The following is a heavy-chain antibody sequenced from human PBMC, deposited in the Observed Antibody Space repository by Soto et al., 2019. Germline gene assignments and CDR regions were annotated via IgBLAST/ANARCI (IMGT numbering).Heavy chain of an antibody. Sequence: QVQLQESGPGLVKPSQTLSLTCTVSGGSISSGDYYWSWIRQPPGKGLEWIGYIYYSGSTYYNPSLKSRVTISVDTSKNQFSLKLSSVTAADTAVYYCARDRALRFLEWLGSYGMDVWGQGTTVTVSS. CDR2: IYYSGST. J-gene: IGHJ6*02. CDR1: GGSISSGDYY. D-gene: IGHD3-3*01. V-gene: IGHV4-30-4*01. CDR3: ARDRALRFLEWLGSYGMDV.